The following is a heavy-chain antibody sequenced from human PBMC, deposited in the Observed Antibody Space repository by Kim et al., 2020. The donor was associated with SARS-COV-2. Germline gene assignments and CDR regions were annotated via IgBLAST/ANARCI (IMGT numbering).Heavy chain of an antibody. CDR2: KPQEYTT. CDR3: ARDCRD. J-gene: IGHJ4*02. D-gene: IGHD3-10*01. V-gene: IGHV3-72*01. Sequence: KPQEYTTEYAAAVKGRFISSRDDSKNSLYLQMNSLRTEDTAVYYCARDCRDWGQGTLVTVSS.